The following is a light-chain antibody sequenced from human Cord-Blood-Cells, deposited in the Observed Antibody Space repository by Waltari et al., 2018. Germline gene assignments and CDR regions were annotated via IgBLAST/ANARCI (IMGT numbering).Light chain of an antibody. CDR3: SSYTSSSTLV. V-gene: IGLV2-14*01. CDR1: RSDVGGYNS. Sequence: QSALTQPASVSGSPGQSITISRTGTRSDVGGYNSVSWYQQHPGKAPKLMMYDVSNRPSGVSNRFSGSKSGNTASLTISGLQAEDEADYYCSSYTSSSTLVFGGGTKLTVL. CDR2: DVS. J-gene: IGLJ2*01.